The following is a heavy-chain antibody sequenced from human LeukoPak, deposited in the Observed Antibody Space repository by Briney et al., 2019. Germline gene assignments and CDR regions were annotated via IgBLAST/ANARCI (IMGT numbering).Heavy chain of an antibody. CDR1: GGSISSSSYY. Sequence: PSETLSLTCTVSGGSISSSSYYWGWIRQPPGKGLEWIGSIYYSGSTYYNPSLKSRVTISVDTSKNQFSLKLSSVTAADTAVYYCARGEYYDSSGYLVYWGQGTLVTVSS. V-gene: IGHV4-39*07. CDR3: ARGEYYDSSGYLVY. CDR2: IYYSGST. J-gene: IGHJ4*02. D-gene: IGHD3-22*01.